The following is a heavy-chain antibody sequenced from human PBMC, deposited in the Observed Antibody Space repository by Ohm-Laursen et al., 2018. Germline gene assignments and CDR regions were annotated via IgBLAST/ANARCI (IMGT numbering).Heavy chain of an antibody. Sequence: SLRLSCTASGFTFSSYAMSWVRQAPGKGLEWVSAISGSGGSTYYADSVKGRFTISRDNSKNTLYLQMNSLRAEDTAVYYCARDAYYDILTGYYLGMDVWGQGTTVTVSS. D-gene: IGHD3-9*01. CDR3: ARDAYYDILTGYYLGMDV. CDR2: ISGSGGST. CDR1: GFTFSSYA. V-gene: IGHV3-23*01. J-gene: IGHJ6*02.